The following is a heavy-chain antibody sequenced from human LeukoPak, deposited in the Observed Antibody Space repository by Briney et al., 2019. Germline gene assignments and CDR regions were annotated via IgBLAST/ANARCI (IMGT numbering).Heavy chain of an antibody. CDR1: GGSISSSSYY. D-gene: IGHD3-22*01. V-gene: IGHV4-39*01. CDR3: ARYYYDSSGYHS. CDR2: IYYSGST. Sequence: SETLSLTCTVSGGSISSSSYYWGWIRQPPGKGLEWIGSIYYSGSTYYNPSLKSRFTISVDTSKNQFSLKLSSVTAADTAVYYCARYYYDSSGYHSWGQGTLVTVSS. J-gene: IGHJ5*02.